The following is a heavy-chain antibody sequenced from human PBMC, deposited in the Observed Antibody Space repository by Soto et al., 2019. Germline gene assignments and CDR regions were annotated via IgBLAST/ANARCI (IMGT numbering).Heavy chain of an antibody. CDR1: GYTFAGHH. J-gene: IGHJ4*02. Sequence: SVKGSCEPSGYTFAGHHLHWVRQAPVQGLEWMGWINPTTGGTNYAQKFQGRVTMTRDTSNGTAYMELNRLTSDDTAVYFCARALIIVASTLLDYWGQGTPVTVSS. CDR2: INPTTGGT. V-gene: IGHV1-2*02. CDR3: ARALIIVASTLLDY. D-gene: IGHD5-12*01.